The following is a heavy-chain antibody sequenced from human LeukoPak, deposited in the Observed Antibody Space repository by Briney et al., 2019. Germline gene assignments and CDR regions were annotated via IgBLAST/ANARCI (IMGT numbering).Heavy chain of an antibody. CDR3: ARGFYDASDFEYFQH. D-gene: IGHD3-22*01. CDR1: YXFSGXY. J-gene: IGHJ1*01. Sequence: YXFSGXYIHWVRQAPGQGLEWMGWINPNSGVTNYAQKLQGRVTITRDTSIDTAYMQLGRLRSDDTAVYYCARGFYDASDFEYFQHWGQGTLVTVSS. V-gene: IGHV1-2*02. CDR2: INPNSGVT.